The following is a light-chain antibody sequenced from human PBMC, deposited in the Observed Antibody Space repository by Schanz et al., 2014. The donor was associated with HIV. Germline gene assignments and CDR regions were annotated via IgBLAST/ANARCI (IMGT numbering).Light chain of an antibody. Sequence: ETVLTQSPATLSVSPGERATLSCRASQSVSSNLAWYQQKPGQAPTLLIYRASIRATGIPARFSGSGSGTEFTLTINSLQSEDFAVYYCQQYNDWPPITFGQGTRLETK. CDR2: RAS. CDR1: QSVSSN. V-gene: IGKV3-15*01. J-gene: IGKJ5*01. CDR3: QQYNDWPPIT.